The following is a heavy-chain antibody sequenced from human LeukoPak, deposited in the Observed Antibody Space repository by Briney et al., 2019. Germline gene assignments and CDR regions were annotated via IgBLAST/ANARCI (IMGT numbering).Heavy chain of an antibody. CDR3: AKDRSDFWSGYYAFDY. J-gene: IGHJ4*02. CDR2: LSGSGGYT. CDR1: GFTFSSYA. V-gene: IGHV3-23*01. D-gene: IGHD3-3*01. Sequence: SGGSVRLSCAASGFTFSSYAMNWVRQAPGKGLEWVSALSGSGGYTYYGDSVKGRFTISRDNSKSTLYLQMNSLRAEDTAVYYCAKDRSDFWSGYYAFDYWGQGTLVTVSS.